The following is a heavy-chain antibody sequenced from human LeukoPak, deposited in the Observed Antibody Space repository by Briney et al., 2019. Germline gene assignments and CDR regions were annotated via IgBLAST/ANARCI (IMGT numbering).Heavy chain of an antibody. D-gene: IGHD1-26*01. CDR3: ARDRGIVGTTGYYYMDV. CDR2: IGSTI. CDR1: GFIFNYYW. J-gene: IGHJ6*03. V-gene: IGHV3-11*04. Sequence: GGSLRLSCAASGFIFNYYWMSWIRQAPGKGLEWVSYIGSTIYYADSVKGRFTISRDNAKNSLYLQMNSLRAEDTAVYYCARDRGIVGTTGYYYMDVWGKGTTVTVSS.